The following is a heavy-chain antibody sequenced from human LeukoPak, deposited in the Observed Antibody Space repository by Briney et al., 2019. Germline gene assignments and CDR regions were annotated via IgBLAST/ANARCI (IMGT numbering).Heavy chain of an antibody. D-gene: IGHD2-2*02. Sequence: GASVKVSCKASGYTFTTHGVTWVRQAPGQGLEWMGWISAYNDNTNYAQKLQGRVTMTADTSTSTAYMELRSLRYDDTAVYYCATKGGGYCSGSSCYIYDYWGQGTLVTVSS. J-gene: IGHJ4*02. CDR2: ISAYNDNT. CDR3: ATKGGGYCSGSSCYIYDY. CDR1: GYTFTTHG. V-gene: IGHV1-18*01.